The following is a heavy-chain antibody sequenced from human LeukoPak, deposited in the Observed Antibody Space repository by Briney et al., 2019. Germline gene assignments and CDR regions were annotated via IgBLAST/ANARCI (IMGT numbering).Heavy chain of an antibody. CDR3: ARGPVGRWLQSGASRGWFDP. V-gene: IGHV1-69*05. Sequence: SVKVSCKASGGTFSSYAISWVRQAPGQGLEWMGGIIPIFGTANYAQKFQGRVTITTDESTSTAYMELSSLRSEDTAVYYCARGPVGRWLQSGASRGWFDPWGQGTLMTVSS. CDR1: GGTFSSYA. CDR2: IIPIFGTA. D-gene: IGHD5-24*01. J-gene: IGHJ5*02.